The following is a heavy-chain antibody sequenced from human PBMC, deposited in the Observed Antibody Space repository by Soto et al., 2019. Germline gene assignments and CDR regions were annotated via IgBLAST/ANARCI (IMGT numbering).Heavy chain of an antibody. D-gene: IGHD6-19*01. J-gene: IGHJ6*02. CDR2: ISAYNGNT. CDR3: ARDDSSGWTILGGNYYYYYGMDV. Sequence: ASVKVSCKASGYTFTSYGISWVRQAPGQGLEWMGWISAYNGNTNYAQKLQGRVTMTTDTSTSTAYMELRSLGSDDTAVYYCARDDSSGWTILGGNYYYYYGMDVWGQGTTVTVSS. V-gene: IGHV1-18*04. CDR1: GYTFTSYG.